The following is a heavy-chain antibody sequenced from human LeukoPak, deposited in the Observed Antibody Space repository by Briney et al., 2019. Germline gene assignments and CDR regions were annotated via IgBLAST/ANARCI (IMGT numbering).Heavy chain of an antibody. Sequence: ASVKVSCKASGGTFSSYAISWVRQAPGQGLEWMGGIIPIFGTVNYAQKFQRRVTITTDESTSTAYMELSSLRSEDTAVYYCARELWSGKRYCTSCATTSPDAFDIWGQGTKVTVSS. V-gene: IGHV1-69*05. CDR2: IIPIFGTV. CDR3: ARELWSGKRYCTSCATTSPDAFDI. CDR1: GGTFSSYA. J-gene: IGHJ3*02. D-gene: IGHD2-2*01.